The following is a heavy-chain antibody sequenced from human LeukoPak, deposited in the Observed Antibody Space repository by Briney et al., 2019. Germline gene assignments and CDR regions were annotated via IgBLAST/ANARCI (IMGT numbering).Heavy chain of an antibody. CDR1: GGSFSDYY. CDR3: ARGGNGRRKNIVLMVYAIRPLDY. J-gene: IGHJ4*02. CDR2: INHSRST. D-gene: IGHD2-8*01. Sequence: SETLSLTCAVYGGSFSDYYWSWIRQPPGKGLEWIGEINHSRSTNYNPSLKSRVTISVDTSKNQFSLKLSSVTAADTAVYYCARGGNGRRKNIVLMVYAIRPLDYWGQGTLVTVSS. V-gene: IGHV4-34*01.